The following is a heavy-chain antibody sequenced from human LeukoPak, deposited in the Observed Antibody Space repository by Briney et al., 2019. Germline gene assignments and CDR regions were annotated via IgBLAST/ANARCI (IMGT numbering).Heavy chain of an antibody. V-gene: IGHV1-2*02. J-gene: IGHJ5*02. CDR2: INPNSGGT. CDR1: GYTFTGYY. CDR3: ARGGSLTIFGIVRWFDP. D-gene: IGHD3-3*01. Sequence: ASVKVSCKASGYTFTGYYMHWVRQAPGQGLEWMGWINPNSGGTNYAQKFQGGVTMTRDTSISTAYMELSRLRSDDTAVYYCARGGSLTIFGIVRWFDPWGQGTLVTVSS.